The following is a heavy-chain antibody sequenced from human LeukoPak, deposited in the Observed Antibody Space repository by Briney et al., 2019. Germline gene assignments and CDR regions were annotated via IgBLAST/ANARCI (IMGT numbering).Heavy chain of an antibody. Sequence: GASLRLSCAASGFTFSSYGMHWVRQAPGKGLEWVAFIRYDGSNKYYADSVKGRFTISRDNSKNTLYLQMNSLRAEDTAVYYCAKDIDYYYYMDVWGKGTTVTVSS. J-gene: IGHJ6*03. CDR2: IRYDGSNK. CDR1: GFTFSSYG. CDR3: AKDIDYYYYMDV. V-gene: IGHV3-30*02. D-gene: IGHD2-15*01.